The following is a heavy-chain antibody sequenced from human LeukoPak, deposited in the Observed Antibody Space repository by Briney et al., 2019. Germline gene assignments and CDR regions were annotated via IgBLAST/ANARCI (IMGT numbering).Heavy chain of an antibody. CDR2: ISYDGSNK. J-gene: IGHJ3*02. V-gene: IGHV3-30*04. Sequence: PGRSLRLSCAASGFTFSSYAMHWVRQAPGKGLEWVAVISYDGSNKYYADSVKGRFTISRDNSKNTLYLQMNSLRAEDTAVYYCARDPLFYGSESYGDAFDIWGQGTMVTVSS. D-gene: IGHD3-10*01. CDR3: ARDPLFYGSESYGDAFDI. CDR1: GFTFSSYA.